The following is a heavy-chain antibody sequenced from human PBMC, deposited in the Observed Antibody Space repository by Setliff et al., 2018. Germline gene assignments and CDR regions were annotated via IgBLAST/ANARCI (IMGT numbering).Heavy chain of an antibody. Sequence: GESLKISCKGSGYSFTSYWIGWVRQMPGKGLEWMGIIYPGDSDIRYSPSFQGQVTFSVDKSINTAYLQWSSLRASDTAIYYCARHPYYYGSGTYLANNNRWFDPWARELWSPSPQ. V-gene: IGHV5-51*01. CDR3: ARHPYYYGSGTYLANNNRWFDP. CDR2: IYPGDSDI. J-gene: IGHJ5*02. CDR1: GYSFTSYW. D-gene: IGHD3-10*01.